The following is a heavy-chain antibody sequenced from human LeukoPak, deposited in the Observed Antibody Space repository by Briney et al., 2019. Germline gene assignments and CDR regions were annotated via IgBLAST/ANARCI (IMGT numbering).Heavy chain of an antibody. CDR1: GYTFTGYY. CDR2: INPNSGGT. J-gene: IGHJ5*02. CDR3: ARDQSSSWYRDWFDP. D-gene: IGHD6-13*01. Sequence: ASVKVSCKASGYTFTGYYMHWVRQAPGQGLEWMGWINPNSGGTNYAQKFQGRVTMTRDTSISTAYMELSRLRSGDTAVYYCARDQSSSWYRDWFDPWGQGTLVTVSS. V-gene: IGHV1-2*02.